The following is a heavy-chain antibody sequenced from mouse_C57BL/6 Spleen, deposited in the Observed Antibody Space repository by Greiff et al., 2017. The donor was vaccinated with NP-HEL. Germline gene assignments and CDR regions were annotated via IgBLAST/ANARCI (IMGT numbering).Heavy chain of an antibody. CDR3: ARRYYDYDEDYFDY. Sequence: QVQLQQSGAELVKPGASVKLSCKASGYTFTEYTIHWVKQRSGQGLEWIGWFYPGSGSIKYNEKFKDKATLTANKSSSTVYMERSSLTSEDSAVYFYARRYYDYDEDYFDYWGQGTTLTVSS. V-gene: IGHV1-62-2*01. D-gene: IGHD2-4*01. J-gene: IGHJ2*01. CDR1: GYTFTEYT. CDR2: FYPGSGSI.